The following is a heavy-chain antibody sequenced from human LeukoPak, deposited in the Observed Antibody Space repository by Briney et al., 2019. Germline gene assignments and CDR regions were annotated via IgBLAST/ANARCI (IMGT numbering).Heavy chain of an antibody. V-gene: IGHV3-23*01. CDR3: ARGGYSTTWYEFDY. D-gene: IGHD6-13*01. CDR1: GFTFSNYA. J-gene: IGHJ4*02. CDR2: ISGSGGST. Sequence: PGGSLRLSCAASGFTFSNYAMSWVRQAPGKGLEWVSAISGSGGSTNYADSVKGRFTISRDSSINTLYLQMNSLRAEDTAVYYCARGGYSTTWYEFDYWGQGTLVTVSS.